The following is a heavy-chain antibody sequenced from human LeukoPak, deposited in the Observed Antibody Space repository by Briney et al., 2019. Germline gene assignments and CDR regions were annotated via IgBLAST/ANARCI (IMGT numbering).Heavy chain of an antibody. J-gene: IGHJ6*02. CDR3: ASAIKQVSPHYCSGGSCYGNYYGMDV. Sequence: GASVKVSCKASGYTFTSYYMHWVRQAPGQGLEWMGIINPSGGSTSYAQKFQGRVTMTRDTSTSTVYMELSSLRAEDTALYYCASAIKQVSPHYCSGGSCYGNYYGMDVWGQGTTVTVSS. V-gene: IGHV1-46*01. CDR1: GYTFTSYY. CDR2: INPSGGST. D-gene: IGHD2-15*01.